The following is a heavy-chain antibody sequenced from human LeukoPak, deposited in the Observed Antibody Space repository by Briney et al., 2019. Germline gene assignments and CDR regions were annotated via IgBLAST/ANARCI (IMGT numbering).Heavy chain of an antibody. D-gene: IGHD6-19*01. CDR2: ISSYNGNT. CDR1: GYTFTSYG. CDR3: ARGARGYSSGYVPFDY. Sequence: ASVKVSCKASGYTFTSYGINWVRQAPGQGLEWMGWISSYNGNTNYAQNLQGRVSVTTDTSTSTAYMELRSLRSDDTAVYYCARGARGYSSGYVPFDYWGQGTLVTVSS. V-gene: IGHV1-18*01. J-gene: IGHJ4*02.